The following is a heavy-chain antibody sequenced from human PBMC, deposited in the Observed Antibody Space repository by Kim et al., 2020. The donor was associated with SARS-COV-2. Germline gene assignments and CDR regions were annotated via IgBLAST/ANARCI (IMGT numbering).Heavy chain of an antibody. V-gene: IGHV3-7*01. CDR3: ARLIVRGLLRSPKFYFDY. J-gene: IGHJ4*02. CDR1: GFMFNSYW. D-gene: IGHD3-10*01. CDR2: INQDGSEE. Sequence: GGSLRLSCAASGFMFNSYWLTWVRQAPGKGLEWLASINQDGSEEHYVDSVKGRFTISSDNAKKSLYLQMNSLRAEETDVYYCARLIVRGLLRSPKFYFDYWGQGTRVTVSS.